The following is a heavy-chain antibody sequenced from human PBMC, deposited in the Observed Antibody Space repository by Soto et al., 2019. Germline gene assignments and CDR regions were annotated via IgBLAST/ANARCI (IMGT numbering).Heavy chain of an antibody. D-gene: IGHD2-2*01. J-gene: IGHJ3*02. V-gene: IGHV1-3*01. CDR3: GKDIEGVRAAMRVFDM. CDR1: GYTFTSYA. CDR2: INAGNGNT. Sequence: ASVKVSCKASGYTFTSYAMHWVRQAPGQRLEWMGWINAGNGNTKYSQKFQGRVTITRDTSASTAYMELSSLRSEDTAVYYCGKDIEGVRAAMRVFDMGGKGKRVTFSS.